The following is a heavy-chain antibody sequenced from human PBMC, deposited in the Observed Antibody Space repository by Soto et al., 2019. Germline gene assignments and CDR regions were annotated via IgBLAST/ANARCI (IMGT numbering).Heavy chain of an antibody. Sequence: ASVKVSCKASGYTFTSYDINWVRQATGRGLEWMGWMNPNSGNTGYAQKFQGRVTMTRNTSISTAYMELSSLRSEDTAVYYCARGADIVATIYYYYYYMDVWGKGTTVTVSS. D-gene: IGHD5-12*01. V-gene: IGHV1-8*01. CDR2: MNPNSGNT. J-gene: IGHJ6*03. CDR3: ARGADIVATIYYYYYYMDV. CDR1: GYTFTSYD.